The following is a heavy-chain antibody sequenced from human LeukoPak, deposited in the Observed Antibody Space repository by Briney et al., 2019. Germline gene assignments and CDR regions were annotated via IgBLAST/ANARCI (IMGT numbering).Heavy chain of an antibody. J-gene: IGHJ4*02. V-gene: IGHV3-21*01. D-gene: IGHD4/OR15-4a*01. Sequence: PGGSLRLSCEASGFTFSSYSMNWVRQAPGKGLEWVSSISSSSSYIYYADSVKGRFTISRDNAKNSLYLQMNSLRAEDTAVYYCARRAGAYSHPYDYWGQGTLVTVSS. CDR1: GFTFSSYS. CDR2: ISSSSSYI. CDR3: ARRAGAYSHPYDY.